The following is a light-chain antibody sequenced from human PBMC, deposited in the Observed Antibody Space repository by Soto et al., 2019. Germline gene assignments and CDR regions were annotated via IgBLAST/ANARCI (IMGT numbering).Light chain of an antibody. V-gene: IGKV1-27*01. J-gene: IGKJ1*01. CDR3: QKYNSAPRT. CDR1: QGIIDY. CDR2: AAS. Sequence: EIQMTQSPSSLSASVGDRVTITCRASQGIIDYLAWYQQKPGKAPKLLIYAASTLQSGVPSRFSGSGAGTDFTLTISSLQPEDVATYYCQKYNSAPRTFGHGTNVEIK.